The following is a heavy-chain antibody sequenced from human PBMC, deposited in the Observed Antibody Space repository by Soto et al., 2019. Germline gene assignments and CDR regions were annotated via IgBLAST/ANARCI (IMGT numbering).Heavy chain of an antibody. J-gene: IGHJ4*02. CDR1: GFTFSSSP. CDR2: ISYDGSNK. D-gene: IGHD3-3*01. Sequence: QVQLVESGGGVVQPGRSLRLSCAASGFTFSSSPMHWVRQAPGKGLEWVAVISYDGSNKYYADSVKGRFTISRDNSKNTXXLQMNSLRAEDTAVYYCARDKRDLRFLEWSYYFDYWGQGTLVTVSS. V-gene: IGHV3-30-3*01. CDR3: ARDKRDLRFLEWSYYFDY.